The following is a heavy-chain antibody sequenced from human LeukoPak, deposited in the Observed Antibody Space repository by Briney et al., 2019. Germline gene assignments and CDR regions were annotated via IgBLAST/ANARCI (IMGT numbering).Heavy chain of an antibody. V-gene: IGHV4-59*01. D-gene: IGHD6-19*01. J-gene: IGHJ4*02. Sequence: SETLSLTCTVSGGSISNYYWSWIRQPPGKGLEWIGYIYYSGTTNYSPSLKSRVTISVDTSKNQFSLKLSSVTAADTAVYYCARVMGSGRTGFDYWGQGTLVTVSS. CDR3: ARVMGSGRTGFDY. CDR1: GGSISNYY. CDR2: IYYSGTT.